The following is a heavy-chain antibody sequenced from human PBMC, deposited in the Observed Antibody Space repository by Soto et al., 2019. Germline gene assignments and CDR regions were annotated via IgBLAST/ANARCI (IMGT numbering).Heavy chain of an antibody. Sequence: HPGGSLRLSCAASGFPFSSYGMHWVRQAPGKGLDWVAVIWYDGSNKDYADSVKGRFTISRDNSKNTLYLQMNNLRADDTAVYYCASSINWGQGTLVTSPQ. CDR3: ASSIN. CDR1: GFPFSSYG. CDR2: IWYDGSNK. J-gene: IGHJ4*02. V-gene: IGHV3-33*01.